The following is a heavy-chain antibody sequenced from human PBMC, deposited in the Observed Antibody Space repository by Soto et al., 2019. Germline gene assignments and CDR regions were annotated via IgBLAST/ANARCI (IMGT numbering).Heavy chain of an antibody. CDR1: GGSMSTGSYF. J-gene: IGHJ4*02. CDR3: ARARNRYFDY. D-gene: IGHD1-1*01. Sequence: SETLSLTCSVSGGSMSTGSYFWSWVRQPPGKGLEWIGYVFRSGNINYSPSFKSRVTISIDTSKNQFSLMLKSVTAADTAVYFCARARNRYFDYWGQGALVTVSS. V-gene: IGHV4-61*01. CDR2: VFRSGNI.